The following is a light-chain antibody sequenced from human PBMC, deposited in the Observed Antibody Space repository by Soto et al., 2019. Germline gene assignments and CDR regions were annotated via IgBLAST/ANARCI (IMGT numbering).Light chain of an antibody. J-gene: IGKJ1*01. CDR3: QPYNDWPSWT. Sequence: EILMTQSQATLSFSPGERATLSCRASQRISSNVAWYQQKPGQAPRLLIYGASTRATGVPARFSGGGSGTEFTLTISSLQSEDYAVYYCQPYNDWPSWTFGQGTKVEIK. V-gene: IGKV3-15*01. CDR1: QRISSN. CDR2: GAS.